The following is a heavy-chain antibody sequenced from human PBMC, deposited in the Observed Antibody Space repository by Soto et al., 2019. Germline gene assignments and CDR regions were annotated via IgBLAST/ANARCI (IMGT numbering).Heavy chain of an antibody. Sequence: QVHLVQSGVEVKTPGASVKVSCQASGYTFFTYDISWVRQAPGQGLAWMGWISTYSGDTKYAQKFQGRVTMTTYTSTTTAYLELRSLRSDDTAVYYCARHHGPTTSENGFDPWGQGTLVTVSS. D-gene: IGHD5-12*01. CDR2: ISTYSGDT. CDR1: GYTFFTYD. J-gene: IGHJ5*02. CDR3: ARHHGPTTSENGFDP. V-gene: IGHV1-18*01.